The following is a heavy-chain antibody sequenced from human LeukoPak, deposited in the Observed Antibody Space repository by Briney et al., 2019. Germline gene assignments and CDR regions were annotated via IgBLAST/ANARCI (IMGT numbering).Heavy chain of an antibody. CDR2: ISSSNNYI. D-gene: IGHD3-22*01. V-gene: IGHV3-21*01. Sequence: GGSLRLSCAASGFTVSSNYMSWVRQAPGKGLEWVSSISSSNNYIYYADSVKGRFTISRDNAKNSLFLQMNSLRAEDTAVYYCARADYDSSGYYLGAFDIWGQGTMVTVSS. CDR3: ARADYDSSGYYLGAFDI. CDR1: GFTVSSNY. J-gene: IGHJ3*02.